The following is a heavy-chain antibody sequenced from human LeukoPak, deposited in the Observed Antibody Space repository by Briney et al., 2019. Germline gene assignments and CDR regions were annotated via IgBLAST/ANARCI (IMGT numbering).Heavy chain of an antibody. CDR3: AREESRPYYFDY. J-gene: IGHJ4*02. D-gene: IGHD6-13*01. V-gene: IGHV4-34*01. Sequence: SETLSLTCAVYGGSFSGYYWSWIRQPPGKRLEWIGEINHSGSTNYNPPLKSRVTISVDTSKNQFSLKLSSVTAADTAVYYCAREESRPYYFDYWGQGTLVTVSS. CDR1: GGSFSGYY. CDR2: INHSGST.